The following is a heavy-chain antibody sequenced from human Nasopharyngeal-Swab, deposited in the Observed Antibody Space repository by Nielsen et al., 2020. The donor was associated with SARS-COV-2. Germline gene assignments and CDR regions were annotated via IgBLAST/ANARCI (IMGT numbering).Heavy chain of an antibody. D-gene: IGHD1-1*01. V-gene: IGHV3-21*01. CDR3: ARASRGTSTRTFDY. CDR2: ISSSSSYI. CDR1: GFTFSSYS. J-gene: IGHJ4*02. Sequence: GGSLRLSCAASGFTFSSYSMNWVRQAPGKGLEWVSSISSSSSYIYYADSVKGRLTISRDNAKNSLYLQMNSLRAEDTAVYYCARASRGTSTRTFDYWGQGTLVTVSS.